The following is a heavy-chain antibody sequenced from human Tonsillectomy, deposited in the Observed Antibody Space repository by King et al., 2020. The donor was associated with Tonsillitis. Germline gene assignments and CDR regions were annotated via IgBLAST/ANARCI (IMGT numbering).Heavy chain of an antibody. CDR3: AREMAPPPRYCSSTSCYIFDY. CDR2: IIPIFGTA. J-gene: IGHJ4*02. V-gene: IGHV1-69*01. CDR1: GGTFSSYA. D-gene: IGHD2-2*01. Sequence: VQLVQSGAEVKKPGSSVKVSCKASGGTFSSYAISWVRQAPGQGLEWMGGIIPIFGTANYAQKFQGRVTITADESTSTAYMELSSLRSEDTAVYYCAREMAPPPRYCSSTSCYIFDYWGQGTLVTVSS.